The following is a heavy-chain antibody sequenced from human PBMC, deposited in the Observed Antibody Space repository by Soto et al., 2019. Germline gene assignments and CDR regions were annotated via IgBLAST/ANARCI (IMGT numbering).Heavy chain of an antibody. J-gene: IGHJ6*02. D-gene: IGHD3-22*01. Sequence: QVQLQESGPGLVKPSQTLSLTCTVSGGSISSGGYYWSWIRQHPGKGLEWIGYVYYSGSTNYNPSLKSRVTISVDTSKNQFALKLSSVTGAETAVYYCARSMIGLFGVWGQGTTVTVSS. CDR1: GGSISSGGYY. CDR3: ARSMIGLFGV. CDR2: VYYSGST. V-gene: IGHV4-31*03.